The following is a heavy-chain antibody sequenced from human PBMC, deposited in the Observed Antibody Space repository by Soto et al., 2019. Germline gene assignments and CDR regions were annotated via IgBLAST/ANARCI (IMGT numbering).Heavy chain of an antibody. J-gene: IGHJ4*02. Sequence: GASLKVSCKSSGGPFRSYAISWVRQAPVQGLEWMGGIIPIFGTAIYAQKFQGRATMTEDTSTDTAYMELSSLRSEDTAVYYCATERSRLRFLEWLLNWGQGTLVTVSS. CDR1: GGPFRSYA. V-gene: IGHV1-69*06. CDR3: ATERSRLRFLEWLLN. D-gene: IGHD3-3*01. CDR2: IIPIFGTA.